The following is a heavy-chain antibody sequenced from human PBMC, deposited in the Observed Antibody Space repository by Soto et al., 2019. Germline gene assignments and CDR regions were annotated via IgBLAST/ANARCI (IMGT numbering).Heavy chain of an antibody. J-gene: IGHJ2*01. CDR2: IYHSGST. CDR1: GGSISSSNW. CDR3: ARFSPSGSGPTTYSSSSDDWYFDL. Sequence: QVQLQESGPGLVKPSGTLSLTCAVSGGSISSSNWWSWVRQPPGKGLEWIGEIYHSGSTNYNPSLKSRVTISVDKSKNQFSLKLSSVTAADTAVYYCARFSPSGSGPTTYSSSSDDWYFDLWGRGTLVTVSS. D-gene: IGHD6-6*01. V-gene: IGHV4-4*02.